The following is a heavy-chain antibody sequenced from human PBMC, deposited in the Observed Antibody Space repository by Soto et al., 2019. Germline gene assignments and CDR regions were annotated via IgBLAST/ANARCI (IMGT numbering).Heavy chain of an antibody. Sequence: SETLSLTCTVSGGSISSGGYYWSWIRQHPGKGLEWIGYIYYSGSTYYNPSLKSRVTISVDTSKNQFSLKLSSVTAADTAVYYCARGVQYYYDSSGYYQTWGQGTLVTVSS. V-gene: IGHV4-31*02. CDR3: ARGVQYYYDSSGYYQT. CDR1: GGSISSGGYY. CDR2: IYYSGST. J-gene: IGHJ4*02. D-gene: IGHD3-22*01.